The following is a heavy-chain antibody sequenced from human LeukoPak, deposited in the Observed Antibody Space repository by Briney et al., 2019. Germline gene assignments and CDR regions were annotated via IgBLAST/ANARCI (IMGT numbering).Heavy chain of an antibody. CDR1: AFTFSSYW. D-gene: IGHD2-15*01. CDR3: VSSYCSGGSCYSASGY. Sequence: GGSLRLSCAASAFTFSSYWMHWVRQAPGKGLVWVSRINNDGSSTSYADSVKGRFTISGDNAKNTLYLQMDSLRAEDTAVYYCVSSYCSGGSCYSASGYWGQGTLVTVSS. CDR2: INNDGSST. V-gene: IGHV3-74*01. J-gene: IGHJ4*02.